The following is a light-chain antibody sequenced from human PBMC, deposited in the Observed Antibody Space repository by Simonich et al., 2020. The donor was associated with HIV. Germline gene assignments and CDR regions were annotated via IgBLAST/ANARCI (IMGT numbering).Light chain of an antibody. CDR1: QDIRSA. CDR2: KAS. V-gene: IGKV1-5*03. CDR3: QQYNSYSMLT. J-gene: IGKJ4*01. Sequence: IQLNQSPSSLSASVGDRVTINCRTSQDIRSALAWYQQKPGKAPKLLIYKASSLVSGVPSRFSGSGSGTEFTLTISSLQPDDFATYYCQQYNSYSMLTFGGGTKVEIK.